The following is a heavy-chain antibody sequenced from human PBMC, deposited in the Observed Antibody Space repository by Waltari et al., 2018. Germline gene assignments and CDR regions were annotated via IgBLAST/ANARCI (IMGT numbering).Heavy chain of an antibody. CDR3: ARHHDYGDYGVNRHAFDI. CDR2: IYYSGST. V-gene: IGHV4-30-4*08. Sequence: QVQLQESGPGLVKPSQTLSLTCTVSGGSINSGDYYWSWIRPPAGKGLEWIGYIYYSGSTYYNPSLKSRVTISVDTSKNQFSLKLSSVTAADTAVYYCARHHDYGDYGVNRHAFDIWGQGTMVTVSS. D-gene: IGHD4-17*01. CDR1: GGSINSGDYY. J-gene: IGHJ3*02.